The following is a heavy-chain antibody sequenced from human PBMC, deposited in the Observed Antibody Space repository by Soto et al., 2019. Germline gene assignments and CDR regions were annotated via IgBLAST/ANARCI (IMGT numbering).Heavy chain of an antibody. Sequence: SETLSLTCAVYGGSFSDTYWNWFRQPPGKGLEWIGEINHNTNTIYNPSLTSRVTISVDTSKNHLSLKLTSVTAEDTAVYYCASRPTGYCSSTSCRLLEPYSSSWFDYWGQGTLVTVS. CDR3: ASRPTGYCSSTSCRLLEPYSSSWFDY. V-gene: IGHV4-34*01. CDR2: INHNTNT. D-gene: IGHD2-2*01. J-gene: IGHJ4*02. CDR1: GGSFSDTY.